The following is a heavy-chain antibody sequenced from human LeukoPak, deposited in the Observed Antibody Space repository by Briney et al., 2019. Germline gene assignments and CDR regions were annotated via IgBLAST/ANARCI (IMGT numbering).Heavy chain of an antibody. V-gene: IGHV3-7*03. D-gene: IGHD3-3*01. J-gene: IGHJ4*02. Sequence: GGSLRLSCAASGFTFSSFWMSWVRQAPGKGLEWVANRKKDGSQKYYVDSVEGRFTISRDNAKNSLYLQMDSLRVDDTAVYYCTRVFGGYDVSDYWGQGTLVTVFS. CDR3: TRVFGGYDVSDY. CDR1: GFTFSSFW. CDR2: RKKDGSQK.